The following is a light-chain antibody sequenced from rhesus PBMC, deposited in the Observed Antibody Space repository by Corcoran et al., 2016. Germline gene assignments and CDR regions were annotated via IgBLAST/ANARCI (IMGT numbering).Light chain of an antibody. J-gene: IGKJ1*01. Sequence: DIQMTQSPSSLSASVGDRVTITCRASQDSSKWIAWYQQKPGKAPKLLNYKSSTLQSGVPSRFSGSGSGTEFTLTISSLQPENFATYYCQQHHTTPRTFGLGTKVELK. CDR2: KSS. CDR1: QDSSKW. CDR3: QQHHTTPRT. V-gene: IGKV1-21*01.